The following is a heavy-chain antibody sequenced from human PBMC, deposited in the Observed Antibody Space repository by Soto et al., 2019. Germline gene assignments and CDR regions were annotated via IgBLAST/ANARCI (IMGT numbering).Heavy chain of an antibody. J-gene: IGHJ4*02. CDR1: GFTFTRYS. Sequence: GGSLRLSCAASGFTFTRYSMNRVRQAPGKGLEWVSSISSTTNYIYYGDSMKGRFTISRDNAKNSLYLEMNSLRAEDTAVYYCARESEDLTSNFDYWGQGTLVTVSS. CDR2: ISSTTNYI. CDR3: ARESEDLTSNFDY. V-gene: IGHV3-21*06.